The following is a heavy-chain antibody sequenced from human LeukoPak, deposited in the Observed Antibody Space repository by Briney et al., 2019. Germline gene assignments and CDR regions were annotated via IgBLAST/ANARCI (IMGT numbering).Heavy chain of an antibody. CDR3: ARGGYSSSQKMGY. J-gene: IGHJ4*02. CDR2: IYSGGST. V-gene: IGHV3-66*01. D-gene: IGHD6-6*01. CDR1: GFTVSSNY. Sequence: GGSLRLSCAASGFTVSSNYMSWVRQAPGKGLEWVSVIYSGGSTYYADSVKGRFTISRDNSKNTLYLQMNSLRAEDTAVYYCARGGYSSSQKMGYWGQGTLVTVSS.